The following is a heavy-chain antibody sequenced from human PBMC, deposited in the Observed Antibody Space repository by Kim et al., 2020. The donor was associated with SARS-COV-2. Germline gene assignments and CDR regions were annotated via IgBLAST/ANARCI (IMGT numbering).Heavy chain of an antibody. V-gene: IGHV4-31*03. J-gene: IGHJ6*02. CDR2: IYYSGST. D-gene: IGHD3-10*01. CDR1: GGSISSGGYY. Sequence: SETLSLTCTVSGGSISSGGYYWSWIRQHPGKGLEWIGYIYYSGSTYYNPSLKSRVTISVDTSKNQFSLKLSSVTAADTAVYYCAIYRAKGAYYYYGMDVWGQGTTVTVSS. CDR3: AIYRAKGAYYYYGMDV.